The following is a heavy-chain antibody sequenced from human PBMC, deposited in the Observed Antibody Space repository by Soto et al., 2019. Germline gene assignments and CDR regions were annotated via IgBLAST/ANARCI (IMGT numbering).Heavy chain of an antibody. CDR3: ARTTAVPNTLRSRYFFDY. CDR1: GGSVSDKTYY. Sequence: SETLSLTCSVSGGSVSDKTYYWSWIRQPPGKRLEWIGYVYYSGTTNYTPSLKSRVTISVDLSKNRFSLRLSSVTTADTALYYCARTTAVPNTLRSRYFFDYWGQGTLVTVSS. V-gene: IGHV4-61*01. CDR2: VYYSGTT. D-gene: IGHD4-17*01. J-gene: IGHJ4*02.